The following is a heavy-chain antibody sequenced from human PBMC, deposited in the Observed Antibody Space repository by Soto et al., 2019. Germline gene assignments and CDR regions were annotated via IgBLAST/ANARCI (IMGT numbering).Heavy chain of an antibody. Sequence: QVQLVESGGGVVQPGRSLRRSCAASGFTFSNNAMDWVRQAPGKGLEWVAVISYDGSNKYIAESVKGRFTISRDHSKNTLFLQMNSLRAEDTSVYYCARGTTTSAFSAMDVWGQGTTVTVSS. CDR2: ISYDGSNK. D-gene: IGHD1-1*01. J-gene: IGHJ6*02. V-gene: IGHV3-30-3*01. CDR3: ARGTTTSAFSAMDV. CDR1: GFTFSNNA.